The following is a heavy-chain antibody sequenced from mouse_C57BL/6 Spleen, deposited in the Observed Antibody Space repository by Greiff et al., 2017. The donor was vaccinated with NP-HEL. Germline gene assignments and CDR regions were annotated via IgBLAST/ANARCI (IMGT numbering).Heavy chain of an antibody. CDR3: ARDDWDAWFAY. CDR2: IYPGDGDT. CDR1: GYAFSSSW. J-gene: IGHJ3*01. Sequence: QVQLKQSGPELVKPGASVKISCTASGYAFSSSWMNWVQQRPGKGLEWIGRIYPGDGDTNYNGKFKGKATLTADKSSSTAYMQLSSLTSEDSAVYFCARDDWDAWFAYWGQGTLVTVSA. V-gene: IGHV1-82*01. D-gene: IGHD4-1*01.